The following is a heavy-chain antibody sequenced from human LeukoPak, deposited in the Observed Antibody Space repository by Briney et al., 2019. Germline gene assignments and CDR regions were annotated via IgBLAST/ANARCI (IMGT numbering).Heavy chain of an antibody. CDR1: GGSFSGYY. J-gene: IGHJ4*02. Sequence: SETLSLTCAVYGGSFSGYYWSWIRQPPGKGLEWIGEINHSGSTNYNPSLRSRVTISVDTSKNQFSLKLSSVTAADTAVYYCARARSGDIVVVVAANVFDYWGQGTLVTVSS. D-gene: IGHD2-15*01. V-gene: IGHV4-34*01. CDR3: ARARSGDIVVVVAANVFDY. CDR2: INHSGST.